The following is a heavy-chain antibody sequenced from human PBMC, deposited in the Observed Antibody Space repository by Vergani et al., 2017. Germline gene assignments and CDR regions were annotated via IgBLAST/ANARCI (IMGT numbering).Heavy chain of an antibody. Sequence: QVQLVQSGAEVKKPGASVKVSCKVSGYTLPELSMHWVRQAPGKGLEWMGGFDPEDGETIYAQKFEGRVTMTEDTSTDTAYMELRSLRSEDTAVYYCATFTSICISGVCYSSPFDYWGQGTLVTVSS. V-gene: IGHV1-24*01. CDR1: GYTLPELS. D-gene: IGHD2-8*01. CDR2: FDPEDGET. CDR3: ATFTSICISGVCYSSPFDY. J-gene: IGHJ4*02.